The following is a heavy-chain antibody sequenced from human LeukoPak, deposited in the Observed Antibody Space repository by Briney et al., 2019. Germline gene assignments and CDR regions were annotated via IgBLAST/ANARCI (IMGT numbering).Heavy chain of an antibody. J-gene: IGHJ4*02. D-gene: IGHD2-2*01. CDR2: ISSSSSPI. CDR1: GFTFHSYE. Sequence: PGGSLRLSCAASGFTFHSYEMNWVRQAPGKGLEWVSYISSSSSPIYYADSVKGRFTISRDNAKNSLYLEMNSLRAEDTAVYYCASGGLYCSSTSCYWHYWGQGTLVTVSS. V-gene: IGHV3-48*03. CDR3: ASGGLYCSSTSCYWHY.